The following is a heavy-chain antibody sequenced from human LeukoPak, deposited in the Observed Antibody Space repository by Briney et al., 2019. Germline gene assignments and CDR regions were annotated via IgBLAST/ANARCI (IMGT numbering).Heavy chain of an antibody. CDR2: ISAYNGNT. CDR3: AKERHHGIAAAGG. CDR1: GYTFTSYG. V-gene: IGHV1-18*01. D-gene: IGHD6-13*01. J-gene: IGHJ4*02. Sequence: ASVKVSCKASGYTFTSYGISWVRQAPGQGLEWMGWISAYNGNTNYAQKLQGRVTMTTDTFTSTAYMELRSLRSDDTAVYYCAKERHHGIAAAGGWGQGTLVTVSS.